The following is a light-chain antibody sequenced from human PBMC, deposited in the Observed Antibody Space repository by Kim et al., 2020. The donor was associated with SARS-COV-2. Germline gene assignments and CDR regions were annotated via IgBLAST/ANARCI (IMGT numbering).Light chain of an antibody. CDR3: QQSYSTPPLT. CDR2: AAS. Sequence: DIQMTQSPSSLSASVGDRVTITCRASQSISNYLNWYQQKPGKAPKLLIYAASSLQSGVPSRFSGGGSGTDFTLTISSLQPEDFATYYCQQSYSTPPLTFGGGTKVDIK. V-gene: IGKV1-39*01. CDR1: QSISNY. J-gene: IGKJ4*01.